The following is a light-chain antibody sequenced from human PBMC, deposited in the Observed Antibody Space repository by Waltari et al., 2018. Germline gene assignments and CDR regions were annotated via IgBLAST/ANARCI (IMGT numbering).Light chain of an antibody. CDR3: AAWDDSLSGAV. CDR2: RTN. J-gene: IGLJ7*01. Sequence: QSVLTQPPSASGTPGQRVTISCSGSSSNIGSNFLYWYRQLPGRAPNLLIYRTNQRPSGVPDRFSGSKSGTSASLAITGLRSEDEADYYCAAWDDSLSGAVFGGGTQLTVL. V-gene: IGLV1-47*01. CDR1: SSNIGSNF.